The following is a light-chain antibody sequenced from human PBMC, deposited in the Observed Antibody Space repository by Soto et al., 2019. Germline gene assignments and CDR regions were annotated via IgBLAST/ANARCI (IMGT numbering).Light chain of an antibody. Sequence: QSALTQPASVSGSPGQSIAISCTGSSSDIGDYNYVSWYQQHPGKAPKLMIYDVSNRPSGVSNRFSGSMSGNTASLTISGLRPEDEADYYCSSYTGSSTVVFGGGTKLTLL. J-gene: IGLJ2*01. V-gene: IGLV2-14*01. CDR2: DVS. CDR3: SSYTGSSTVV. CDR1: SSDIGDYNY.